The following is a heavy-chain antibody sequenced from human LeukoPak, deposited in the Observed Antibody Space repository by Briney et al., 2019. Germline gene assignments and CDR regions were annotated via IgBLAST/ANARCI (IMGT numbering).Heavy chain of an antibody. CDR3: ARANGQLWTTPDY. V-gene: IGHV3-30*03. CDR1: GFTFSSYG. Sequence: GGSLRLSCAASGFTFSSYGMHWVRQPQGEGLEWVAVISYDGSKKSSAESVKGRFTISRDNSKNTLYLQMNSLRPEDTAVYFCARANGQLWTTPDYWGQRTLVTISS. CDR2: ISYDGSKK. J-gene: IGHJ4*02. D-gene: IGHD5-18*01.